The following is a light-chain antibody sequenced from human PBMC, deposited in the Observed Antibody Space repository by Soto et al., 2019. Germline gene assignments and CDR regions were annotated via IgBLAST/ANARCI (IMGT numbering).Light chain of an antibody. Sequence: QSVLTQPPSVSGAPGQRVTISCTGSSSNIGAGYDVHWYQQLPGTAPKLLIYGNSNRPSGVPDRFSGSKSGTSASLAITGLQGEDEAYYYCPAYDSSLSGSVFGGGTKVTVL. CDR1: SSNIGAGYD. V-gene: IGLV1-40*01. CDR2: GNS. J-gene: IGLJ2*01. CDR3: PAYDSSLSGSV.